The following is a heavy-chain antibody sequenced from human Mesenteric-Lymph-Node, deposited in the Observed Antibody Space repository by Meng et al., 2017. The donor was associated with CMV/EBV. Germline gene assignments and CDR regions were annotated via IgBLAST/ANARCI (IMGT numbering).Heavy chain of an antibody. V-gene: IGHV3-30*04. Sequence: LSLTCAASGFTFSRYTMNWVRQAPGKGLEWVAIISKDGINEDYADSVRGRFTISRDNAKNTLYLQMNSLRAEDTAVYYCARDSDNYDPRGYYYYYGMDVWGQGTTVTVSS. J-gene: IGHJ6*02. CDR1: GFTFSRYT. CDR2: ISKDGINE. D-gene: IGHD5-12*01. CDR3: ARDSDNYDPRGYYYYYGMDV.